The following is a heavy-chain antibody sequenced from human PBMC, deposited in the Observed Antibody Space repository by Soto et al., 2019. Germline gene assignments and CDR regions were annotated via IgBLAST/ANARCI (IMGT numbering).Heavy chain of an antibody. CDR2: MYFSGST. CDR1: GGSISSYY. V-gene: IGHV4-59*01. CDR3: AREYSSGWAKWFDP. Sequence: SETLSLTCTVSGGSISSYYWSWIRQPPGKGLEWIGYMYFSGSTNYNPSLKSRVTISVDTSKNQFSLKLSSVTAADTAVYYCAREYSSGWAKWFDPWGQGTLVTVSP. J-gene: IGHJ5*02. D-gene: IGHD6-19*01.